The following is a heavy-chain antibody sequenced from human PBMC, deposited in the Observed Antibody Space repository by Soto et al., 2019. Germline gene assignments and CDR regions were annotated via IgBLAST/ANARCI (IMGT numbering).Heavy chain of an antibody. CDR1: GGSISSGGYY. CDR2: IYYSGST. Sequence: QVQLQESGPGLVKPSQTLSLTCTVSGGSISSGGYYWSWIRQHPGKGLEWIGYIYYSGSTYYNPSLKSRVXXXVXXSKNQFSLKLRSVTAADTAVYCCAISSGYADWFDPWGQGTLVTVSS. D-gene: IGHD3-22*01. V-gene: IGHV4-31*03. CDR3: AISSGYADWFDP. J-gene: IGHJ5*02.